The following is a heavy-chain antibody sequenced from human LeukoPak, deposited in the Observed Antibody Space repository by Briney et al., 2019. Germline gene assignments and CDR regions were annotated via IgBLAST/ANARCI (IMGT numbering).Heavy chain of an antibody. J-gene: IGHJ4*02. CDR1: GSSFTSYW. Sequence: GASLKISCKGSGSSFTSYWIGWVRQMPGKGLEWMGIIYPGDSDTRYSPSFQGQVTISADKSISTAYLQWSSLKASDTAMYYCARGSGSYYRIFDYWGQGTLVTVSS. V-gene: IGHV5-51*01. CDR3: ARGSGSYYRIFDY. CDR2: IYPGDSDT. D-gene: IGHD1-26*01.